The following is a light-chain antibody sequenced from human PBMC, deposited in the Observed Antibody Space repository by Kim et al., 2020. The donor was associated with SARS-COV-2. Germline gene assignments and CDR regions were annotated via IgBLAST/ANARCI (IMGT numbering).Light chain of an antibody. CDR1: RGSSASNY. Sequence: GKTVTISGTRSRGSSASNYVQWYQQRPGSAPTTVIYEDNQRPSGVPDRFSGSIDSSSNSASLTISGLKTEDEADYYCQSYDSSKWVFGGGTQLTVL. CDR3: QSYDSSKWV. CDR2: EDN. J-gene: IGLJ3*02. V-gene: IGLV6-57*03.